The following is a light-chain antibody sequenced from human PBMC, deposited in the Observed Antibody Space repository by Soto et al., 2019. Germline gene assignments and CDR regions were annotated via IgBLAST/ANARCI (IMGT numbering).Light chain of an antibody. Sequence: QSALTQPASVSGSPEQSITISCTGSSSDVGAYTSVSWYQQHPGKAPKLMIYEVSNWPSGVSRRFSGSKSGNTASLTISGLQAEDEAHYYCSSYTSDNRNYVFGTGTKVTVL. CDR2: EVS. J-gene: IGLJ1*01. CDR1: SSDVGAYTS. CDR3: SSYTSDNRNYV. V-gene: IGLV2-14*01.